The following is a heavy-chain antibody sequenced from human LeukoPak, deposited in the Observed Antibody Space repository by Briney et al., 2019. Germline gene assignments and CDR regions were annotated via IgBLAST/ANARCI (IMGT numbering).Heavy chain of an antibody. CDR3: AKVVVATPVY. J-gene: IGHJ4*02. D-gene: IGHD5-12*01. V-gene: IGHV3-30*02. CDR1: GFTFSDHY. CDR2: IRYDGSYK. Sequence: PGGSLRLSCVVSGFTFSDHYMHWVRQAPGKGLQWVAFIRYDGSYKYYADSVKGRFTISRDNSKNTLYLQMNSLRAEDTAVYYCAKVVVATPVYWGQGTLVTVSS.